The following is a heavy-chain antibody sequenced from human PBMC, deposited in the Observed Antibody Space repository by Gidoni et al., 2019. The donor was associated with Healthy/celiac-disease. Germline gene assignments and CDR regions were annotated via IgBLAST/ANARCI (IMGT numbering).Heavy chain of an antibody. CDR3: ARDLGYCSGGSCYRGWFDP. Sequence: QVQLVQSGAEVKKPGSSVKVSCKASGGTFSSYTISWVRQAPGQGLEWMGRIIPILGIANYAQKFQGRVTITADKSTSTAYMELSSLRSEDTAVYYCARDLGYCSGGSCYRGWFDPWGQGTLVTVSS. D-gene: IGHD2-15*01. CDR2: IIPILGIA. J-gene: IGHJ5*02. CDR1: GGTFSSYT. V-gene: IGHV1-69*08.